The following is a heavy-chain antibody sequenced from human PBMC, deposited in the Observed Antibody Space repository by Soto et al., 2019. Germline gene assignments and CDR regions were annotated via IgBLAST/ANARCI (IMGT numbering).Heavy chain of an antibody. CDR3: ARDSWEFHYEHAFDI. Sequence: ASVNISSKASGYTFTSYGITCVRQAPGQGLEWMGWISAYNGNTKYAQKLQGRVTMTTDTSTSTDYMELRSMRSDDTAVYYCARDSWEFHYEHAFDIWGQGTMVTVSS. J-gene: IGHJ3*02. V-gene: IGHV1-18*01. CDR2: ISAYNGNT. CDR1: GYTFTSYG. D-gene: IGHD3-10*01.